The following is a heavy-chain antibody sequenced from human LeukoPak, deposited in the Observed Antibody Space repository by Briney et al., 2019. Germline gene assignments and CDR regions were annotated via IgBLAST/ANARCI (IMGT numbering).Heavy chain of an antibody. D-gene: IGHD2-2*01. V-gene: IGHV6-1*01. CDR2: TYYRSTWYN. CDR1: GDSVSTASNA. J-gene: IGHJ5*02. Sequence: SQTLSLTCAISGDSVSTASNAWYWIRQSPSRGLEWLGRTYYRSTWYNDYAVSVRGRITVNPDTSKNQFSLHLNSVTPEDTAVYYCAGRLTQYDCFDPWGQGILVTVSS. CDR3: AGRLTQYDCFDP.